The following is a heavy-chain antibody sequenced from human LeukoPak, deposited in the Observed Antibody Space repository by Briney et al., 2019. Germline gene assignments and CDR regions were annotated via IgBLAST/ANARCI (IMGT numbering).Heavy chain of an antibody. CDR3: ARDQIDSSGYYPLSPFDY. CDR1: GFTFSSYS. V-gene: IGHV3-21*01. CDR2: ISSSSSYI. D-gene: IGHD3-22*01. J-gene: IGHJ4*02. Sequence: GGSLRLSCGACGFTFSSYSMNWVRQAPAKGLEWVSSISSSSSYIYYADSVKGRFTISRDNAKNSLYLQMNSLRAEDTAVYYCARDQIDSSGYYPLSPFDYGGQGTLVTVSS.